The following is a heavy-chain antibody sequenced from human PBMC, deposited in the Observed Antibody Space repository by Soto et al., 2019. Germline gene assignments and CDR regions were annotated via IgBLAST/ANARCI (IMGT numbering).Heavy chain of an antibody. Sequence: PGGSLRLSCAASGFTFSNAWMNWVRQAPGKGLEWVGRIKSKTDGGTTDYAAPVKGRFTISRDDSKNTLYLQMNSLKTEDTAVYYCTTDAYNTPSGMDVWGQGTTVTVSS. D-gene: IGHD1-1*01. CDR2: IKSKTDGGTT. V-gene: IGHV3-15*07. J-gene: IGHJ6*02. CDR1: GFTFSNAW. CDR3: TTDAYNTPSGMDV.